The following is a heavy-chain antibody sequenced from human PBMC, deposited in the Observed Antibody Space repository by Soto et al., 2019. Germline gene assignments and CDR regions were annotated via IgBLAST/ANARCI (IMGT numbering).Heavy chain of an antibody. CDR2: INSDGSST. CDR1: GFTFSSYW. J-gene: IGHJ6*02. Sequence: GGSLRLSCTASGFTFSSYWMHWVRQPPGKGLVWVSRINSDGSSTTYADSVKGRFTISRDVAKNTLYLQMNSLRAEDTAVYYCARDATYAMDVWGHGTTVTVSS. CDR3: ARDATYAMDV. V-gene: IGHV3-74*01.